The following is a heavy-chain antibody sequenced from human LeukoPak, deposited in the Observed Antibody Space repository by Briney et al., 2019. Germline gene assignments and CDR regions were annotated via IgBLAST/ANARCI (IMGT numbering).Heavy chain of an antibody. J-gene: IGHJ4*02. CDR3: ARDLGDRNDY. Sequence: PGGSLRLSCAASGFTFSSYWMHWVRQAPGKGLVWVSRISKDGSSTYYADSVKGRFTISRDNSKNTLYLQMNSLRAEDTAVYYCARDLGDRNDYWGQGTLVTVSS. V-gene: IGHV3-74*01. CDR1: GFTFSSYW. CDR2: ISKDGSST. D-gene: IGHD2-21*01.